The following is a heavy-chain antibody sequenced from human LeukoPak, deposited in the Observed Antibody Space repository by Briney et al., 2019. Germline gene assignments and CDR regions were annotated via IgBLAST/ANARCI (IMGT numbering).Heavy chain of an antibody. D-gene: IGHD5-18*01. CDR1: GGSISSHY. J-gene: IGHJ4*02. Sequence: PSETLSLTCTVSGGSISSHYWSWIRQPPGKGLEWIGYIYYSGSTNYNPSLKSRVTISVDTSKNQFSLKLSSVTAADTAVYYCARAGIYSYGLSTYYFDYWGQGTLVTVSS. V-gene: IGHV4-59*11. CDR3: ARAGIYSYGLSTYYFDY. CDR2: IYYSGST.